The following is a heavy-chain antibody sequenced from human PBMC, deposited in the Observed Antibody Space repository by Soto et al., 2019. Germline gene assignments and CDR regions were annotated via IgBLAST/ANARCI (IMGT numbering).Heavy chain of an antibody. D-gene: IGHD6-19*01. CDR1: GYTFTSYA. V-gene: IGHV1-3*01. J-gene: IGHJ4*02. CDR2: INAGNGNT. Sequence: VASVKVSCKASGYTFTSYAMHWVRQAPGQRLEWMGWINAGNGNTKYSQKFQGRVTITRDTSASTAYMELSSLRSEDTAVYYCASSMEVAGSYGDFDYWGQGTLVTVSS. CDR3: ASSMEVAGSYGDFDY.